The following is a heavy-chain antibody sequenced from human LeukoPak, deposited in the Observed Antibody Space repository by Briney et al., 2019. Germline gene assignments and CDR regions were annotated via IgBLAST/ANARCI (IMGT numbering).Heavy chain of an antibody. CDR2: ISTSSSTI. J-gene: IGHJ6*03. Sequence: GGSLRLSCAASGFTFSSYAMSWVRQAPGKGLEWVSYISTSSSTIYYADSVKGRFTISRDNAKNSLYLQMNSLRAEDTAVYYCARDRGSSQSLYHYYYMDVWGKGTTVTVSS. CDR3: ARDRGSSQSLYHYYYMDV. V-gene: IGHV3-48*01. CDR1: GFTFSSYA. D-gene: IGHD6-6*01.